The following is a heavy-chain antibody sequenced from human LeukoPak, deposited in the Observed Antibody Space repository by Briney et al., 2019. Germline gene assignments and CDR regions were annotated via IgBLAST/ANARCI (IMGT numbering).Heavy chain of an antibody. CDR3: AKFIATGGTAGADFIDC. J-gene: IGHJ4*02. CDR2: LYGDDTT. CDR1: GFSVTGNY. D-gene: IGHD6-25*01. V-gene: IGHV3-66*01. Sequence: AGGSLRLSCAASGFSVTGNYMTWVRQAPGEGLEWVSVLYGDDTTHYPDSVKGRFTISRDSSKNTLHLQMISLRVEDTAVYYCAKFIATGGTAGADFIDCWGQGTLVTVSS.